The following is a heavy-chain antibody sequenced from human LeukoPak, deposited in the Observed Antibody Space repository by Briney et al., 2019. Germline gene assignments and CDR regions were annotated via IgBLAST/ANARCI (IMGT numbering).Heavy chain of an antibody. D-gene: IGHD2-15*01. CDR1: GGTFSSYA. CDR3: ARDCSGGSCYPLVAFDI. CDR2: IIPIFGTA. Sequence: SVKVSCKASGGTFSSYAISWVRQAPGQGLEWMGGIIPIFGTANYAQKFQGRVTITADESTSTAYMELSSLRSEDTAVYYRARDCSGGSCYPLVAFDIWGQGTMVTVSS. J-gene: IGHJ3*02. V-gene: IGHV1-69*13.